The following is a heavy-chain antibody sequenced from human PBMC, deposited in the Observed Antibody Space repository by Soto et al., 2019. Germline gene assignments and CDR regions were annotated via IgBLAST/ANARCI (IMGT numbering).Heavy chain of an antibody. CDR2: INPSGGST. CDR1: GYTFTSYY. V-gene: IGHV1-46*01. D-gene: IGHD3-3*01. CDR3: ARDISITIFAVVPPMDV. Sequence: ASVKVSCKASGYTFTSYYMHWVRQAPGQGLEWMGIINPSGGSTSYAQKFQGRVTMTRDTSTSTVYMELSSLRSEDTAVYYCARDISITIFAVVPPMDVWGQGTTVTVSS. J-gene: IGHJ6*02.